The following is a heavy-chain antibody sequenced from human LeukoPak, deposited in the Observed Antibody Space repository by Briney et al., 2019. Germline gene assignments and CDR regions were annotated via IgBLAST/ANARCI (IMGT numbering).Heavy chain of an antibody. V-gene: IGHV3-23*01. CDR1: EFTFSSYA. D-gene: IGHD1-26*01. CDR3: AKASMEWELLSSY. J-gene: IGHJ4*02. CDR2: ISGSGGST. Sequence: GGSLGLSCAASEFTFSSYAMSWVRQAPGKGLEWVSAISGSGGSTYYADSVKGRFTISRDNSKNTLYLQMNSLRAEDTAVYYCAKASMEWELLSSYWGQGTLVTVSS.